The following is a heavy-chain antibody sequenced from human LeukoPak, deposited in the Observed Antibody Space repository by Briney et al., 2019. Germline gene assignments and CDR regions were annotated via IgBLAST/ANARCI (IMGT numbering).Heavy chain of an antibody. CDR2: FDIEDGET. CDR1: GYTLTELS. CDR3: ATENCSITSCYYWYFDL. V-gene: IGHV1-24*01. D-gene: IGHD2-2*01. J-gene: IGHJ2*01. Sequence: AAVKVSFKVSGYTLTELSMSWVREAPGKGLGWMGGFDIEDGETIYAQKFQGRVTMTEDTSTDTAYMELSSLRSEDTAVYYCATENCSITSCYYWYFDLWGRGTLVTVSS.